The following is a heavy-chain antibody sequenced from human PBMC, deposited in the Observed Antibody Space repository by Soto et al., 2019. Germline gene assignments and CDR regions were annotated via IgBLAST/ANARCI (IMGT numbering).Heavy chain of an antibody. D-gene: IGHD4-17*01. CDR3: ARALTTVVTKWFES. J-gene: IGHJ5*01. CDR1: GGSRSSYY. Sequence: SETLSLTCTVSGGSRSSYYWSWIRQPPGKGLEWIGYIYYSGSKNYNPSLKSRVTISADTSKNRFSLKLRSVTAADTAVYYCARALTTVVTKWFESWGQGTLVTVS. V-gene: IGHV4-59*01. CDR2: IYYSGSK.